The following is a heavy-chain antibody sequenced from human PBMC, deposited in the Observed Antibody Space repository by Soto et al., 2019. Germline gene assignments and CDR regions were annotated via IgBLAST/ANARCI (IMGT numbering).Heavy chain of an antibody. V-gene: IGHV4-31*03. Sequence: SETLSLTCTVSGGSISSGGYYWSWIRQHPRKGLEWIGYIYYSGSTYYNPSLKSRVTISVDTSKNQFSLKLSSVTAAGTAVYYCLRDAYDFWSGEQYDDAFDIWGQGTMVTVSS. J-gene: IGHJ3*02. CDR1: GGSISSGGYY. D-gene: IGHD3-3*01. CDR3: LRDAYDFWSGEQYDDAFDI. CDR2: IYYSGST.